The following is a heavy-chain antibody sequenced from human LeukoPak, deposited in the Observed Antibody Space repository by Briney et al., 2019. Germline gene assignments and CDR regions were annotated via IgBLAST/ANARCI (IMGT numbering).Heavy chain of an antibody. J-gene: IGHJ4*01. CDR1: GFPVSSNY. D-gene: IGHD5-18*01. CDR2: IYSGGST. CDR3: ARGGYSYGLTFDF. Sequence: GGSLRLSCAASGFPVSSNYMSWVRQAPGKGLEWVSVIYSGGSTDYADSVKGRFTISRDNSKNTVYLQMNSLRAEDTAVYFCARGGYSYGLTFDFWGQGTLVTVSS. V-gene: IGHV3-66*02.